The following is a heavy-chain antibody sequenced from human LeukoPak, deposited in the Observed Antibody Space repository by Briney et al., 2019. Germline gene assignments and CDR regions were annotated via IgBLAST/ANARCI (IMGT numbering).Heavy chain of an antibody. CDR1: GYTFTSYG. CDR2: ISAYNGNT. D-gene: IGHD4-17*01. Sequence: ASVKVSCKASGYTFTSYGISWVRQAPGQGLEWMGWISAYNGNTNCAQKLQGRVTMTTDTSTSTAYMELRSLRSDDTAVYYCARARGYGDYGEWFDPWGQGTLVTVSS. V-gene: IGHV1-18*01. J-gene: IGHJ5*02. CDR3: ARARGYGDYGEWFDP.